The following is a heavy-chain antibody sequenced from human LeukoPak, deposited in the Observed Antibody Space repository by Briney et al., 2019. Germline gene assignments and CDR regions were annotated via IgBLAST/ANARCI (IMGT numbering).Heavy chain of an antibody. V-gene: IGHV3-30*02. D-gene: IGHD5-18*01. CDR1: GFTVSSNY. CDR2: IRYDGSNK. J-gene: IGHJ4*02. Sequence: GGSLRLSCAASGFTVSSNYMSWVRQAPGKGLEWVAFIRYDGSNKYYADSVKGRFTISRDNSKNTLYLQMNSLRAEDTAVYYCAKDLRGYSYALYYFDYWGQGTLVTVSS. CDR3: AKDLRGYSYALYYFDY.